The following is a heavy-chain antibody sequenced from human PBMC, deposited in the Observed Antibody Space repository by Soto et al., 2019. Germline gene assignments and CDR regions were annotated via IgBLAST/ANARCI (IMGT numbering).Heavy chain of an antibody. J-gene: IGHJ4*02. CDR2: INAGKGDT. V-gene: IGHV1-3*01. CDR3: ARNILGATTDY. Sequence: ALLNGSCKTAVCTFTEYGISCGRQAPGQGLEWMGWINAGKGDTKYPQRFQGRVTITRDTSASTAYMELSSLRSEDTAVYYCARNILGATTDYWGPGTLVTVSS. CDR1: VCTFTEYG. D-gene: IGHD3-9*01.